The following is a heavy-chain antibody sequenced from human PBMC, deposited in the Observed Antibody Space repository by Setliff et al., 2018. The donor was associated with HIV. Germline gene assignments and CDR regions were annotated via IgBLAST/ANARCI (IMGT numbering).Heavy chain of an antibody. CDR1: GDSVTTPYY. V-gene: IGHV4-38-2*02. Sequence: PSETLSLTCTLSGDSVTTPYYWGWIRQPPGKGLEWVGSIYHSGATYFTPSLKSRVTLSVDTSKNQFFLRLTSVSAADTAVYYCARLFIPNYFDPWGQGTLVTVSS. D-gene: IGHD2-21*01. CDR2: IYHSGAT. J-gene: IGHJ5*02. CDR3: ARLFIPNYFDP.